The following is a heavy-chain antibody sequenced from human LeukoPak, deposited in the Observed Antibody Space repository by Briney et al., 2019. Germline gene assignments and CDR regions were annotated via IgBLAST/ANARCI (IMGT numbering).Heavy chain of an antibody. CDR3: ARGGSGWYSWFDP. Sequence: PSETLSLTCTVSGGSVSSGSYYWGWIRQPPGKGLEWIGSIYYSGSTYYNPSLESRVTISVDTSKNQFSLKLSSVTAADTAVYYCARGGSGWYSWFDPWGQETLVTVSS. CDR1: GGSVSSGSYY. CDR2: IYYSGST. J-gene: IGHJ5*02. D-gene: IGHD6-19*01. V-gene: IGHV4-39*01.